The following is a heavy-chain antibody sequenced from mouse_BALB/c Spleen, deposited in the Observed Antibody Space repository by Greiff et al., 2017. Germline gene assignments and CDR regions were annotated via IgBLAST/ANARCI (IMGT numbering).Heavy chain of an antibody. CDR1: GFNIKDTY. V-gene: IGHV14-3*02. CDR3: ASRINYYGSSYDAMDY. J-gene: IGHJ4*01. CDR2: IDPANGNT. Sequence: VQLQQSGAELVKPGASVKLSCTASGFNIKDTYMHWVKQRPEQGLEWIGRIDPANGNTKYDPKFQGKATITADTSSNTAYLQLSSLTSEDSAVYYCASRINYYGSSYDAMDYWGQGTSVTVSS. D-gene: IGHD1-1*01.